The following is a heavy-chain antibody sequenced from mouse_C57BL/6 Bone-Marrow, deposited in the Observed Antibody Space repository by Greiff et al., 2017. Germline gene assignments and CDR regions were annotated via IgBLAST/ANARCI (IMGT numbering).Heavy chain of an antibody. V-gene: IGHV5-17*01. CDR3: ARGLYYGSSYRDYAMDY. CDR2: ISSGSSTI. J-gene: IGHJ4*01. CDR1: GFTFSDYG. Sequence: EVKLVESGGGLVKPGGSLKLSCAASGFTFSDYGMHWVRQAPEKGLEWVAYISSGSSTIYYADTVKGRFTISRDNAKNTLFLQMTSLRSEDTAMYYCARGLYYGSSYRDYAMDYWGQGTSVTGSS. D-gene: IGHD1-1*01.